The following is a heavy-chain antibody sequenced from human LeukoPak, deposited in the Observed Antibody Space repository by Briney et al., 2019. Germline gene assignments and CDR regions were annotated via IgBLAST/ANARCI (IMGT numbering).Heavy chain of an antibody. CDR2: INRDGSST. V-gene: IGHV3-74*01. D-gene: IGHD2-2*01. CDR1: GFTFSSYW. J-gene: IGHJ4*02. CDR3: ATSRVPAAIDY. Sequence: PGGSLRLSCAASGFTFSSYWMHWIRQAPGEGLVWVSHINRDGSSTSYADSVKRLFTISRNNANHTLYLQMNSLTAEDTAEFYCATSRVPAAIDYWGQGTLATVSS.